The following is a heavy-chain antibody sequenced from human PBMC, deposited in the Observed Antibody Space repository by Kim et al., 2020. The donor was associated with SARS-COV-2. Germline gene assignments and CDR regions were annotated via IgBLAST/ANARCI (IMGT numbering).Heavy chain of an antibody. J-gene: IGHJ4*02. D-gene: IGHD6-19*01. Sequence: GGSLRLSCAASGFTFSSYGMHWVRQAPGKGLEWVAVISYDGSNKYYADSVKGRFTISRDNSKNTLYLQMNSLRAEDTAVYYCAKGQAVAGSDYFDYWGQGTLVTVSS. CDR1: GFTFSSYG. V-gene: IGHV3-30*18. CDR3: AKGQAVAGSDYFDY. CDR2: ISYDGSNK.